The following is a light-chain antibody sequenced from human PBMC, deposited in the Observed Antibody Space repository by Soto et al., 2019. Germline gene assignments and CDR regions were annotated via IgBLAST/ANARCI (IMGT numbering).Light chain of an antibody. Sequence: QSALTQPASVSGSPGQSITVSCTGTSSDVGGYNYVSWYQQHPGKAPKLMIYEVSNRPSWVSHRFSASKSGNTASLTISGLQAEDEAYYYCSSYTISNTLVFGTGTKVTVL. J-gene: IGLJ1*01. CDR2: EVS. CDR3: SSYTISNTLV. CDR1: SSDVGGYNY. V-gene: IGLV2-14*01.